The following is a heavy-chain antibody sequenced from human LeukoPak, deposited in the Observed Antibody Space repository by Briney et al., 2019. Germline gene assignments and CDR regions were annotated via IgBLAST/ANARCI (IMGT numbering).Heavy chain of an antibody. V-gene: IGHV4-39*07. CDR1: GGSISSSSYY. J-gene: IGHJ4*02. CDR3: ARVESYFDWLNDY. CDR2: IYYSGST. Sequence: SETLSLTCTVSGGSISSSSYYWGWIRQPPGKGLEWIGSIYYSGSTYYNPSLKSRVTISVDTSKNQFSLKLSSVTAADTAVYYCARVESYFDWLNDYWGQGTLVTVSS. D-gene: IGHD3-9*01.